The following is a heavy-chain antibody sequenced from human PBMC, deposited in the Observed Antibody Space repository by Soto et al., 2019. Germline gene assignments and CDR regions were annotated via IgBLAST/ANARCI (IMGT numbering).Heavy chain of an antibody. CDR2: ISFDGSKT. J-gene: IGHJ4*02. Sequence: QVQLVQSGGGVVQPGRSLSLSCEASGSTFSNYDMDWVRQAPGKGLEWVAIISFDGSKTYYADSVKGRFTVSGDNSKNTLFLQMNSLRPDDTATYYCVREGYSGSYAAFWGQGSLVTVSS. V-gene: IGHV3-30*03. CDR3: VREGYSGSYAAF. D-gene: IGHD1-26*01. CDR1: GSTFSNYD.